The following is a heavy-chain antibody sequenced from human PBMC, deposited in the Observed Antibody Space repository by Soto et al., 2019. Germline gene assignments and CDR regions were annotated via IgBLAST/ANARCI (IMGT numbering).Heavy chain of an antibody. Sequence: TLSLTCTVSGGSISSYYWSWIRQPPGKGLEWIGYIYYSGSTNYNPSLKSRVTISVDTSKNQFSLKLSSVTAADTAVYYCARAPAYYYDNSGYYPNWFDPWGQGTLVTVSS. CDR2: IYYSGST. V-gene: IGHV4-59*01. CDR1: GGSISSYY. CDR3: ARAPAYYYDNSGYYPNWFDP. J-gene: IGHJ5*02. D-gene: IGHD3-22*01.